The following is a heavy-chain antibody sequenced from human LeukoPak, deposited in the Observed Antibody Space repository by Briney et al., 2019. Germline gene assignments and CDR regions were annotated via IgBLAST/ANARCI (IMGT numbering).Heavy chain of an antibody. CDR2: VSRSSGYI. Sequence: GGSLRLSCAASGFTFSSYSMNWVRQAPGKGLEWVSSVSRSSGYIYYADSVKGRFTISRDNAKNSLYLQMNSRRAQDTAVYFCARGSYSCYAIDIWGKEPMVTVSS. J-gene: IGHJ3*02. CDR3: ARGSYSCYAIDI. D-gene: IGHD3-16*02. CDR1: GFTFSSYS. V-gene: IGHV3-21*01.